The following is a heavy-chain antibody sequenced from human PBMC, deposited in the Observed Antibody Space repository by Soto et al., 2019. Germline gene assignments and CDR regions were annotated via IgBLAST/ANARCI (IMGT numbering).Heavy chain of an antibody. D-gene: IGHD3-10*01. CDR2: IYYSGST. CDR3: ARLWGWFGDY. Sequence: QVQLQESGPGLVKPSETLSLTCTVSGGSISSYYWGWIRQPQGKELEWIGYIYYSGSTNNNPSLKSRVTISVDTSKNQSSLKLCSVTAADTAVYYCARLWGWFGDYWGQGTLVTVSS. CDR1: GGSISSYY. V-gene: IGHV4-59*08. J-gene: IGHJ4*02.